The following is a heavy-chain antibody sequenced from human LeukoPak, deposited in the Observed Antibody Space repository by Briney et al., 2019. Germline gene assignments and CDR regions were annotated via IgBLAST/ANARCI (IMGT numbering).Heavy chain of an antibody. Sequence: ASVKVSCKASGYTFTGYYMHWVRQAPGQGLEWMGRINPNSGGTNYAQKFQGRVTMTRDTSISTAYMELRSLRSDDTAVYYCARGPLGIAAAYFDYWGQGTLVTVSS. D-gene: IGHD6-13*01. CDR1: GYTFTGYY. V-gene: IGHV1-2*06. J-gene: IGHJ4*02. CDR3: ARGPLGIAAAYFDY. CDR2: INPNSGGT.